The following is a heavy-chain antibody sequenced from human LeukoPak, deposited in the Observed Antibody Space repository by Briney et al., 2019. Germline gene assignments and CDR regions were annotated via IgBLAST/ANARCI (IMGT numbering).Heavy chain of an antibody. D-gene: IGHD4-11*01. CDR2: IYYSGST. Sequence: PSETLSLTCTVSGGSISSSSYYWGWIRQPPGKGLEWIGSIYYSGSTNYNPSLKSRVTISVDTSKNQFSLKLSSVTAADTAVYYCARESWYSNYLWFDPWGQGTLVTVSS. CDR1: GGSISSSSYY. CDR3: ARESWYSNYLWFDP. J-gene: IGHJ5*02. V-gene: IGHV4-39*07.